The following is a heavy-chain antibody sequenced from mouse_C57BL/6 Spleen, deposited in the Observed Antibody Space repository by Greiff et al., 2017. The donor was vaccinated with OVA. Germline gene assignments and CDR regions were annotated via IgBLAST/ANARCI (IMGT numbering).Heavy chain of an antibody. D-gene: IGHD1-1*01. J-gene: IGHJ2*01. Sequence: EVQLQQSGPELVKPGASVKISCKASGYTFTDYYMNWVKQSHGKSLEWIGDINPNNGGTSYNQKFKGKATLTVDKSSSTAYMELRSLTSEDSAVYYCAREAYGSSSDYWGQGTTLTVSS. CDR2: INPNNGGT. CDR3: AREAYGSSSDY. V-gene: IGHV1-26*01. CDR1: GYTFTDYY.